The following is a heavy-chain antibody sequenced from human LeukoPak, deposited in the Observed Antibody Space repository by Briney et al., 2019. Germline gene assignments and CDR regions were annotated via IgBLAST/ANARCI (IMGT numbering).Heavy chain of an antibody. CDR2: ISGSGGTT. D-gene: IGHD1-26*01. V-gene: IGHV3-23*01. Sequence: GGSLRLSCAASGFTFSSYAMSWVRQAPGKGLEWVSGISGSGGTTYYADSVKGRFTISRDNSKNTLYLQMNSLRAEDTAVYYCAKDRGRSAFHSFDYWGQGTLVTVSS. J-gene: IGHJ4*02. CDR3: AKDRGRSAFHSFDY. CDR1: GFTFSSYA.